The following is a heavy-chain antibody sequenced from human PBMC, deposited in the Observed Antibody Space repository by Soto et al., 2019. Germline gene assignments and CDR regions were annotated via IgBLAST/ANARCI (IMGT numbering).Heavy chain of an antibody. J-gene: IGHJ6*02. CDR1: GYTFSSNA. Sequence: QEQLVESGGGVVQPGRSLRLSCEGSGYTFSSNAMHWVRQAPGKGLEWVAVISYDGSNKYYTDSVKGRFTISRDNSKNTLYLQMNSLRPEDTAVYRCARVRGGDYDYCCAMDVWGQGTTVTVSS. V-gene: IGHV3-30-3*01. CDR3: ARVRGGDYDYCCAMDV. D-gene: IGHD3-10*01. CDR2: ISYDGSNK.